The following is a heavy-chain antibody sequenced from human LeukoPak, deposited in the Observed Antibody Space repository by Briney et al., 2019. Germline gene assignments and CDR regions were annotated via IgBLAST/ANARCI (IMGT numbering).Heavy chain of an antibody. CDR2: IWYDGSNK. V-gene: IGHV3-33*01. CDR1: GFTFSSYG. CDR3: ARVAVIYYYYMEV. D-gene: IGHD2/OR15-2a*01. Sequence: PGGSLRLSCAAPGFTFSSYGMHWVRQAPGKGLEWVAVIWYDGSNKYYADSVKGRFTISRDNAKHSLFLQMNSLRAEDTAVYYCARVAVIYYYYMEVWGKGTTVTVSS. J-gene: IGHJ6*03.